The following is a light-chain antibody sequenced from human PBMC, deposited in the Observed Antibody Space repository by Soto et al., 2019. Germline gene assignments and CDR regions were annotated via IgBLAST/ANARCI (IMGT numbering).Light chain of an antibody. CDR1: QSVSSK. CDR2: GAS. CDR3: QQYDNWPFT. Sequence: EVVMTQSPATLSVSPGEGATLSCRASQSVSSKLAWYQQKPGQAPRLLIYGASTRATGIPARFSGSESGTEFALTISSLQSEDFAVYYCQQYDNWPFTFGPGTKVDIK. J-gene: IGKJ3*01. V-gene: IGKV3-15*01.